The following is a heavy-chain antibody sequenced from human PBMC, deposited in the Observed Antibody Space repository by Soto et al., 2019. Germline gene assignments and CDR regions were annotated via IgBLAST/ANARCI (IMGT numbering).Heavy chain of an antibody. Sequence: PGGSLRLSCAASGFTFSSYVMHWVRQAPGKGLEWVAVISYDGSNKYYADSVKGRFTISRDNSKNTLYLQMNSLRAEDTAVYYCAKDRSTDYYYGMDVWGQGTTVTVSS. CDR1: GFTFSSYV. CDR3: AKDRSTDYYYGMDV. V-gene: IGHV3-30*18. J-gene: IGHJ6*02. CDR2: ISYDGSNK. D-gene: IGHD4-17*01.